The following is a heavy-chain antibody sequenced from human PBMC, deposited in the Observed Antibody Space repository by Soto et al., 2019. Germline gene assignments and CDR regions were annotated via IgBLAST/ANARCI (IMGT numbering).Heavy chain of an antibody. V-gene: IGHV4-38-2*01. Sequence: SETLSLTCAVSGYSISSCNFYGWLRPPPGKVLEWLGSIHHSGSTYYNPSLKSRVTIALDTSRNQFSLRLSSVTAADTAVYFCARGGDTMVRGVIIYYFYGMDVWGQGTTVTVSS. J-gene: IGHJ6*02. CDR3: ARGGDTMVRGVIIYYFYGMDV. CDR1: GYSISSCNF. D-gene: IGHD3-10*01. CDR2: IHHSGST.